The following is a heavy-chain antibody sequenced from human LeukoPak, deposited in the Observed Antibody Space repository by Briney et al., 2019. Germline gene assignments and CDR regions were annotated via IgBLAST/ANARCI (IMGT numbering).Heavy chain of an antibody. CDR1: GGSLSSSSYY. CDR2: IYYSGST. CDR3: ARQVYSSGWYRGAFDI. Sequence: SETLSLTCTVSGGSLSSSSYYWGWIRQPPGKGLEWIGSIYYSGSTYYNPSLKSRVTISVDTSKNQFSLKLSSVTAADTAVYYCARQVYSSGWYRGAFDIWGQGTMVTVSS. J-gene: IGHJ3*02. V-gene: IGHV4-39*01. D-gene: IGHD6-19*01.